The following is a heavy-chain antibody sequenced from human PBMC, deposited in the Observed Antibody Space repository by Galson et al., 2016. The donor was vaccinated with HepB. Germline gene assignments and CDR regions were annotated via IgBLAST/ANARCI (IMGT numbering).Heavy chain of an antibody. J-gene: IGHJ4*02. Sequence: SLRLSCAASGFTVSNNYMTWVRQAPGKGLEYVSAIYSGGTTYYADSVEGRFTISRDNSQNSLFLQMNTLRAEDTAVYFCVRGVYGDHGWFDYWGQGTLVTVSS. CDR3: VRGVYGDHGWFDY. CDR1: GFTVSNNY. CDR2: IYSGGTT. V-gene: IGHV3-66*02. D-gene: IGHD4-17*01.